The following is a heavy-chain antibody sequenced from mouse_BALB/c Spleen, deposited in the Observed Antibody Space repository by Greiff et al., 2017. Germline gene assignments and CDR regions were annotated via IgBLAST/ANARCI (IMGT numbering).Heavy chain of an antibody. J-gene: IGHJ3*01. CDR3: ERPPIYDGYSWFAY. Sequence: EVKLMESGGGLVQPGGSLKLSCAVSGVDFSRYWMSWVRQSPGKGLEWIGEINPDSSTLNYTPSLKDKFIISRDNAKNTLYLQMSKVSAEDTDLYYYERPPIYDGYSWFAYWGQGTLVTVSA. D-gene: IGHD2-3*01. CDR2: INPDSSTL. V-gene: IGHV4-1*02. CDR1: GVDFSRYW.